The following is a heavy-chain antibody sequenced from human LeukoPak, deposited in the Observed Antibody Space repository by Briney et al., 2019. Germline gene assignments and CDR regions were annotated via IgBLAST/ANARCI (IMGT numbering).Heavy chain of an antibody. CDR2: IYYGGST. J-gene: IGHJ3*02. CDR1: GGSISSSSYY. Sequence: SETLSLTCTVSGGSISSSSYYWGWIRQPPGKGLEWIGSIYYGGSTYYNPSLKSRVTISVDTSKNQFSLKLSSVTAADTAVYYCARQASLLQDAFDIWGQGTMVTVSS. V-gene: IGHV4-39*01. D-gene: IGHD2-15*01. CDR3: ARQASLLQDAFDI.